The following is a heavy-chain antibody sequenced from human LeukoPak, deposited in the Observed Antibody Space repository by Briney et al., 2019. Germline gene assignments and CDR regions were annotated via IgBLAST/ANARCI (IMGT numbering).Heavy chain of an antibody. D-gene: IGHD3-22*01. CDR3: AGSYDSRGYYYYGMDV. V-gene: IGHV4-59*01. CDR1: GGSISSYY. Sequence: SETLSLTCTVSGGSISSYYGSWIRQPPGKGLEWMGFIYYSGTTKYNPSLKSRVTISVDTSKNQFSLKLSSVTAADTAVYYCAGSYDSRGYYYYGMDVWGQGTTVTVSS. CDR2: IYYSGTT. J-gene: IGHJ6*02.